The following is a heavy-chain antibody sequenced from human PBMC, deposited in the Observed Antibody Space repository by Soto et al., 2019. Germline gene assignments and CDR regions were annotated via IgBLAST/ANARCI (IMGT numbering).Heavy chain of an antibody. D-gene: IGHD6-13*01. Sequence: ASVKVSCKASGGTFSSYAISWVRQAPGQGLEWMGGIIPIFGTANYAQKFQGRVTITADESTSTAYMELSSLRSEDTAVYYCARAHEGGYSSSWYFDYWGQGTLVTVSS. J-gene: IGHJ4*02. V-gene: IGHV1-69*13. CDR2: IIPIFGTA. CDR1: GGTFSSYA. CDR3: ARAHEGGYSSSWYFDY.